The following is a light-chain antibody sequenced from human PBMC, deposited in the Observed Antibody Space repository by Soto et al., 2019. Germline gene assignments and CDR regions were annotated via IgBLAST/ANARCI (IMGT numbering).Light chain of an antibody. CDR1: SSDVGYYNF. V-gene: IGLV2-14*01. J-gene: IGLJ1*01. CDR3: SSYSGSTAFYV. CDR2: EVS. Sequence: QSVLTQPASVSGSPGQSITISCTGTSSDVGYYNFVSWYQQHPGKAPKLIIYEVSNRPSGVSNRFSASKSGNTASLTISGLQAEDEADYHCSSYSGSTAFYVFGIGTKVTV.